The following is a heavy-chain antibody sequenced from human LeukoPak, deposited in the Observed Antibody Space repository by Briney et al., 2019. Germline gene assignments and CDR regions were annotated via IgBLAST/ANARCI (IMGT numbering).Heavy chain of an antibody. CDR2: IIPIFGTA. J-gene: IGHJ5*02. CDR1: GGTFSSYA. D-gene: IGHD6-6*01. CDR3: ARNSIEYSSSSGWFDP. Sequence: GASVKVSCTASGGTFSSYAISWVRQAPGQGLEWMGGIIPIFGTANYAQKFQGRVTITADESTSTAYMELSSLRSEDTAVYYCARNSIEYSSSSGWFDPWGQGTLVTVSS. V-gene: IGHV1-69*13.